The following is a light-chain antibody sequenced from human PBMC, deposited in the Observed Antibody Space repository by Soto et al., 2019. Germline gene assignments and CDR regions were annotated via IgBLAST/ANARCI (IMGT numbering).Light chain of an antibody. CDR3: QQYNSYPYT. Sequence: DIQITHSLSTLLAFEGEKATILGGAIQGFISGLAWYQQKPGKAPKLLIYDASSLESGVPSRFSGSGSGTEFTLTISSLQPDDFATYYCQQYNSYPYTFGQGTKLEIK. CDR2: DAS. J-gene: IGKJ2*01. V-gene: IGKV1-5*02. CDR1: QGFISG.